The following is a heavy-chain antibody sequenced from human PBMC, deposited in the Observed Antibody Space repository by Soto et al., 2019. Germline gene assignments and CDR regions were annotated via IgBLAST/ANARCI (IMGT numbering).Heavy chain of an antibody. J-gene: IGHJ4*02. D-gene: IGHD1-26*01. V-gene: IGHV4-59*08. CDR1: GGSISSYY. CDR3: ASTGVVGATKGVGY. Sequence: QVQLQESGPGLVKPSETLSLTCTVSGGSISSYYWSWIRQPPGKGLEWIGYIYYSGSTNYNPSLKSRVTISVDTSKNQFSLKLSSVTAADTAVYYCASTGVVGATKGVGYWGQGTLVTVSS. CDR2: IYYSGST.